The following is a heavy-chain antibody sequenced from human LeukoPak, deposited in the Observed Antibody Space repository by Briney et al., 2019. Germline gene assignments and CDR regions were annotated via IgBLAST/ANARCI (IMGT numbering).Heavy chain of an antibody. V-gene: IGHV1-3*01. Sequence: ASVKVSCKASGYTFTSYAMHWVRQAPGQRLEWMGWINAGNGNTKYSQKFQGRVTITRDTSASTAYMELSSLRSEDTAVYYCARTKPHHSYYYDSSGYYPSHLDYWGQGTLVTVSS. CDR3: ARTKPHHSYYYDSSGYYPSHLDY. D-gene: IGHD3-22*01. J-gene: IGHJ4*02. CDR2: INAGNGNT. CDR1: GYTFTSYA.